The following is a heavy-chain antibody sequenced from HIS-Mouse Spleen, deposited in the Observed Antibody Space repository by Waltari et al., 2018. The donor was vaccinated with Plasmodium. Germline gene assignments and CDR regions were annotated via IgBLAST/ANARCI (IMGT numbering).Heavy chain of an antibody. J-gene: IGHJ4*02. Sequence: QLQLQESGPGLVQPSETLSLTCTVSGGSISSSSSYWGCIRQPPGKGLEWIGSIYYSGSTYYNPSLKSRVTISVDTSKNQFSLKLSSVTAADTAVYYCARDRITGTSYFDYWGQGTLVTVSS. V-gene: IGHV4-39*07. CDR1: GGSISSSSSY. D-gene: IGHD1-7*01. CDR2: IYYSGST. CDR3: ARDRITGTSYFDY.